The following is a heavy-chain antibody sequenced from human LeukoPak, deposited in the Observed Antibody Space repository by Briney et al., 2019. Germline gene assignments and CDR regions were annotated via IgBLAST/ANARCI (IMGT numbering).Heavy chain of an antibody. D-gene: IGHD5-18*01. CDR3: ARVGHGGYSYGYSNWFDP. CDR2: INHSGST. J-gene: IGHJ5*02. Sequence: SETLSLTGAVYGGSFSGYYWSWIRQPPGTGLEWIGEINHSGSTNYNPSLKSRVTISVDTSKNQFSLKLSSVTAADTAVYYCARVGHGGYSYGYSNWFDPWGQGTLVTVSS. V-gene: IGHV4-34*01. CDR1: GGSFSGYY.